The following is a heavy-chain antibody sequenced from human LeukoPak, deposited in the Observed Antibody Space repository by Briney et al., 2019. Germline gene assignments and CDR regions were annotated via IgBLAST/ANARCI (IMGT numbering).Heavy chain of an antibody. J-gene: IGHJ4*02. CDR1: GFTFGDYV. CDR2: ISWDGGSP. Sequence: GGSLRLSCAASGFTFGDYVMRWVRQAPGKGLEWVSLISWDGGSPYYADSVKGRFTISRDNSKNSLFLQMSSLRVEDTALYYCVKDKKVVPGADYFDSWGQGTLVTVSS. CDR3: VKDKKVVPGADYFDS. V-gene: IGHV3-43D*03. D-gene: IGHD3-22*01.